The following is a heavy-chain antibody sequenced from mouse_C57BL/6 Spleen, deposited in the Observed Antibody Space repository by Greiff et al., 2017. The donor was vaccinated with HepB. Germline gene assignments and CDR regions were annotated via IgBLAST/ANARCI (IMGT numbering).Heavy chain of an antibody. V-gene: IGHV1-42*01. Sequence: EVQLQQSGPELVKPGASVKISCKASGYSFTGYYMNWVKQSPEKSLEWIGEINPSTGGTTYNQKFKAKATLTVDKSSSTAYMQLKSLTSEDSAVYYCASGNYPAWFAYWGQGTLVTVSA. J-gene: IGHJ3*01. CDR2: INPSTGGT. D-gene: IGHD2-1*01. CDR1: GYSFTGYY. CDR3: ASGNYPAWFAY.